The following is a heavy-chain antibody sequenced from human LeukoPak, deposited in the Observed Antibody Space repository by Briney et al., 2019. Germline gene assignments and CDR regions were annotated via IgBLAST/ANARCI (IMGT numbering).Heavy chain of an antibody. D-gene: IGHD1-26*01. J-gene: IGHJ6*03. CDR3: ARGPGVGATYYYYYYMDV. V-gene: IGHV1-2*02. CDR1: GYTFTGYY. Sequence: GASVKVSFKASGYTFTGYYMHWVRQAPGQGLEWMGWINPNSGGTNYAQKFQGRATMTRDPSISTASMELSPLTSADTAVYYCARGPGVGATYYYYYYMDVWGKGTTVTVSS. CDR2: INPNSGGT.